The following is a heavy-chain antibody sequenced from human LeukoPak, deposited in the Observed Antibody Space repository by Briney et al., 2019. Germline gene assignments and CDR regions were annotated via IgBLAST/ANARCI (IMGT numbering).Heavy chain of an antibody. Sequence: ASVKVSCKASGYTFTSYGISWVRQAPRQGLEWMGWISAYNGNTNYAQKLQGRVTMTTDTSTSTAYMELRSLRSDDTAVYYCARKRYCSSTSCLWGEDYYYGMDVWGQGTTVTVSS. D-gene: IGHD2-2*01. CDR1: GYTFTSYG. V-gene: IGHV1-18*01. CDR3: ARKRYCSSTSCLWGEDYYYGMDV. CDR2: ISAYNGNT. J-gene: IGHJ6*02.